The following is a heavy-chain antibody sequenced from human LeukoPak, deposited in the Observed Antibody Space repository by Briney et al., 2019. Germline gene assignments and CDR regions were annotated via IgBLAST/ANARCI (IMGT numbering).Heavy chain of an antibody. CDR1: GGTFSSYA. Sequence: ASVKVSCKASGGTFSSYAISWVRQAPGQGLEWMGGIIPIFGTANYTQKFQGRVTITTDESTSTAYMELSSLRSEDTALYYCARGSFSDYGGNSDAFDIWGQGTMVTVSS. CDR3: ARGSFSDYGGNSDAFDI. CDR2: IIPIFGTA. J-gene: IGHJ3*02. D-gene: IGHD4-23*01. V-gene: IGHV1-69*05.